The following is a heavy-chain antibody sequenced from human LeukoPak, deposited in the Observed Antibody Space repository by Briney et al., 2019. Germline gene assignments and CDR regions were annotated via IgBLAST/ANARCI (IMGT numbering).Heavy chain of an antibody. J-gene: IGHJ3*02. CDR3: ARVPDSSGYTDAFDI. V-gene: IGHV1-2*02. CDR2: INPNSGGT. D-gene: IGHD3-22*01. Sequence: GASVEVSCKASGYTFTGYYMHWVRQAPGQGLEWMGWINPNSGGTNYAQKFQGRVTMTRDTSISTAYIELSRLRSDDTAVYYCARVPDSSGYTDAFDIWGQGTMVTVSS. CDR1: GYTFTGYY.